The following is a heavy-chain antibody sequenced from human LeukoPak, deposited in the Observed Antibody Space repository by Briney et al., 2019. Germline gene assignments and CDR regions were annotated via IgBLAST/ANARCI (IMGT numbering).Heavy chain of an antibody. Sequence: GSLRLSFAAPGIPFSSHWMHWVRPAPGKGPVWVSTINTDGSSTSYADSVKGRFTISRDNAKNTLYLQMNSLRAEDTAVYYCARDQYYDFWAPGAFDIWGQGTMVTVSS. CDR2: INTDGSST. J-gene: IGHJ3*02. CDR3: ARDQYYDFWAPGAFDI. D-gene: IGHD3-3*01. CDR1: GIPFSSHW. V-gene: IGHV3-74*01.